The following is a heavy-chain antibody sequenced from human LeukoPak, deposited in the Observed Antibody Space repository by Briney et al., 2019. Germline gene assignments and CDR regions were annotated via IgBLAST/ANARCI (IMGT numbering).Heavy chain of an antibody. CDR2: INPNSGGT. D-gene: IGHD3-16*01. Sequence: GASVKVSCKASGYTFTGYYIHWVRQAPGQGLEWMGWINPNSGGTKYAQKFQGRVTMTRDTSITTAYMDLSRLTSDDTAVYYCARGWGLSVGVGLGIFDYWGQGTLVTVSS. CDR1: GYTFTGYY. J-gene: IGHJ4*02. CDR3: ARGWGLSVGVGLGIFDY. V-gene: IGHV1-2*02.